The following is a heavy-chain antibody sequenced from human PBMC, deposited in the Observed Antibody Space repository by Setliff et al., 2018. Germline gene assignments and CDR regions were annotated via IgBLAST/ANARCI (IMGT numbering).Heavy chain of an antibody. Sequence: GGSLRLSCAASGFTFSSYWMHWVRQAPGKGLEWVSSISSSSSYIYYADSVKGRFTISRDNAKNSLYLQMNSLRAEDTAVYYCARRHVDTAMVIYYYGMDVWGQGTTVTVSS. J-gene: IGHJ6*02. V-gene: IGHV3-21*01. CDR2: ISSSSSYI. D-gene: IGHD5-18*01. CDR3: ARRHVDTAMVIYYYGMDV. CDR1: GFTFSSYW.